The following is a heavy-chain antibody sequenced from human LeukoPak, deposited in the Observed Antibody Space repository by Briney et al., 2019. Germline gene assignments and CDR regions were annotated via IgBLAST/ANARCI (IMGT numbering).Heavy chain of an antibody. D-gene: IGHD6-19*01. Sequence: GESLKISCQGSGYSFTSYWIGWVRQMPGKGLGWMGIIYPGDSDTRYSPSFKGQVTISADKSISTAYLQWSSLKASDTAMYYCARRIAVAGTFDYWGQGTLVTVSS. CDR1: GYSFTSYW. CDR2: IYPGDSDT. J-gene: IGHJ4*02. CDR3: ARRIAVAGTFDY. V-gene: IGHV5-51*01.